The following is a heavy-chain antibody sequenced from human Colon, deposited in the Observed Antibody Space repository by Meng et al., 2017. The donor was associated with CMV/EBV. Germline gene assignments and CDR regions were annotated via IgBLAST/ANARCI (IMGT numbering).Heavy chain of an antibody. Sequence: QVRPQGSGPGLGKPSETLSLTCTVSGGSISGHYGTWIRRPAGEGLQWLGRIYSNGRIDENYSLRSRVTISVDTSKNQLSLRLTSVTAADTAVYYCGRAGARGVPIDVWGRGTLVTVSS. CDR3: GRAGARGVPIDV. CDR1: GGSISGHY. V-gene: IGHV4-4*07. D-gene: IGHD3-10*01. J-gene: IGHJ1*01. CDR2: IYSNGRI.